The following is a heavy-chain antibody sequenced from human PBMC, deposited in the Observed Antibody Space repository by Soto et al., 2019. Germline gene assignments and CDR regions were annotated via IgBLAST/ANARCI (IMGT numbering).Heavy chain of an antibody. J-gene: IGHJ3*01. Sequence: EVQLVESGGGLVQPGESLRLSCAASGFSFTSHWISWVRQAPGKGLEWVATIKRDGSASYYLGSVKGRFTISRDNANDSLFLEMTSLRAEDTAVYYCARDQGREILASAFDFWGQGTKVTVSS. D-gene: IGHD5-12*01. CDR2: IKRDGSAS. CDR3: ARDQGREILASAFDF. CDR1: GFSFTSHW. V-gene: IGHV3-7*01.